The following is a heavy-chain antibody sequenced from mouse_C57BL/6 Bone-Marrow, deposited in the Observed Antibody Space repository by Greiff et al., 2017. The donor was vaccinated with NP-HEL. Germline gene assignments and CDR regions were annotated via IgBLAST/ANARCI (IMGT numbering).Heavy chain of an antibody. Sequence: QVQLQQSGAELMKPGASVKLSCKATGYTFTGYWIEWVKQRPGHGLEWIGEIYPGGGYTNYNEKFKGKATLTADKSSSTAYMQFSSLTSEDSAIYYCARGHYGSSSYYAMDYWGQGTSVTVSS. J-gene: IGHJ4*01. CDR2: IYPGGGYT. CDR3: ARGHYGSSSYYAMDY. CDR1: GYTFTGYW. D-gene: IGHD1-1*01. V-gene: IGHV1-9*01.